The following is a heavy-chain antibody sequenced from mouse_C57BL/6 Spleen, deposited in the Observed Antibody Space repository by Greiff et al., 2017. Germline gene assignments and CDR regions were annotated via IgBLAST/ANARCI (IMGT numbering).Heavy chain of an antibody. D-gene: IGHD2-4*01. J-gene: IGHJ4*01. Sequence: QVQLQQSGAELVKPGASVKLSCKASGYTFTSYWMHWVKQRPGQGLEWIGMIHPNSGSTNYNAKFKSKATLTVDKSSSTAYMQLSSLTSEDSAVYYCARDDYDDGYAMDYWGQGTSVTVSS. V-gene: IGHV1-64*01. CDR3: ARDDYDDGYAMDY. CDR1: GYTFTSYW. CDR2: IHPNSGST.